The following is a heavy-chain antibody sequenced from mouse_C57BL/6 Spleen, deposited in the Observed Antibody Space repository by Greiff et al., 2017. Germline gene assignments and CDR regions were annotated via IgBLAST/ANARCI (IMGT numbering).Heavy chain of an antibody. CDR1: GFNIKDYY. J-gene: IGHJ4*01. CDR3: TTGGSSRAMDY. Sequence: EVQLQQSGAELVRPGASVKLSCTASGFNIKDYYMHWVKQRPEQGLEWIGRIDPEDGDTEYAPKFQGKATMTADKSSNTAYMQLSSLTSEDTAVYYCTTGGSSRAMDYWGQGTSVTVSS. CDR2: IDPEDGDT. D-gene: IGHD1-1*01. V-gene: IGHV14-1*01.